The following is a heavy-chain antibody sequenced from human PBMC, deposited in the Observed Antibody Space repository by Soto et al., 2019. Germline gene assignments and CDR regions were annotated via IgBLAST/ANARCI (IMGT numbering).Heavy chain of an antibody. Sequence: SETLSLTCTVSGGSVSSGSYYWSWLRQPPGKGLEWIGYIYYSGSTNYNPSLKSRVTISLDTSKNQFSLKLSSVTAADTAVYYCVRLKSGYYAIFDYWGQGTLVPVSA. CDR1: GGSVSSGSYY. CDR3: VRLKSGYYAIFDY. CDR2: IYYSGST. D-gene: IGHD3-22*01. V-gene: IGHV4-61*01. J-gene: IGHJ4*02.